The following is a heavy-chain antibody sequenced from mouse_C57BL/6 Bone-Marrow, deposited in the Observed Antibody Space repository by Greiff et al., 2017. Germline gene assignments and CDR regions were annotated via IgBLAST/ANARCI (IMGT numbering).Heavy chain of an antibody. V-gene: IGHV14-4*01. CDR3: TTPGPFAY. CDR1: GFNIKDDY. CDR2: IDPENGDT. D-gene: IGHD3-2*02. Sequence: VQLQQSGAELVRPGASVKLSCTASGFNIKDDYMHWVKQRPEQGLEWIGWIDPENGDTEYASKFQDKATITADTSSNTAYLQLSSLTSEVTAVYYCTTPGPFAYWGQGTLVTVSA. J-gene: IGHJ3*01.